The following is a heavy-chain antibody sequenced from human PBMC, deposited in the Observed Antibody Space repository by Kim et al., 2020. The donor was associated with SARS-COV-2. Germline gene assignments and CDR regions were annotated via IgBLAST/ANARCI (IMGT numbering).Heavy chain of an antibody. CDR3: AKVVVMDDYNYYYYGMDV. CDR1: GFTFSSYA. J-gene: IGHJ6*01. Sequence: GGSLRLSCAASGFTFSSYAMSWVRQAPGKGLEWVSVISGGGVNKFYADSVRGRFTISRDNPKNTLYLQMNSLRDEDTALYYCAKVVVMDDYNYYYYGMDV. V-gene: IGHV3-23*01. D-gene: IGHD3-3*01. CDR2: ISGGGVNK.